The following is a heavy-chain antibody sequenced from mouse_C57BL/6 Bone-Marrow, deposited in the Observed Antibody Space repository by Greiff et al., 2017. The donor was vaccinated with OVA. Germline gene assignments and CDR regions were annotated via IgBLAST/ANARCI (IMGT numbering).Heavy chain of an antibody. J-gene: IGHJ1*03. D-gene: IGHD2-4*01. CDR3: ARGDYEYEGGYFDV. V-gene: IGHV3-1*01. CDR2: ISYSGST. Sequence: EVKLQESGPGMVKPSQSLSLTCTVTGYSITSGYDWHWIRHFPGNKLEWMGYISYSGSTNYNPSLKSRISITHDTSKNPFFLKLNSVTTEDTATYYCARGDYEYEGGYFDVWGTGTTVTVSS. CDR1: GYSITSGYD.